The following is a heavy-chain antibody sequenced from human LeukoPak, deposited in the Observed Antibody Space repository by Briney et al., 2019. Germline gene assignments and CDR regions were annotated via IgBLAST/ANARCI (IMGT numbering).Heavy chain of an antibody. CDR3: ARQRRYCSGDNCYQRTFDY. CDR2: IKQDGSEK. Sequence: XGSLXXXXAASGFIFNNYWISWVRQAPGEGLEWVANIKQDGSEKYYVDSVKGRFTISRDNAKNSLYLQMNSLRAEDTAVYYCARQRRYCSGDNCYQRTFDYWGQGTLVTVSS. J-gene: IGHJ4*02. V-gene: IGHV3-7*01. D-gene: IGHD2-15*01. CDR1: GFIFNNYW.